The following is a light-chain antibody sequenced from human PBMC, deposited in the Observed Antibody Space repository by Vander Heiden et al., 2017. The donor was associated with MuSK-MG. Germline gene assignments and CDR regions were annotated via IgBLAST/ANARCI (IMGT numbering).Light chain of an antibody. CDR2: GAS. J-gene: IGKJ2*01. Sequence: EIVLTQSPGTLSFSPGERATLSCRASQSVSSTYLAWYQQKPGQAPRLLIYGASTRATGIPDRFSGSGSGTDFTLTISRLEPEDFAVNYCQQYGSSPYTFGQGTKLEIK. CDR3: QQYGSSPYT. V-gene: IGKV3-20*01. CDR1: QSVSSTY.